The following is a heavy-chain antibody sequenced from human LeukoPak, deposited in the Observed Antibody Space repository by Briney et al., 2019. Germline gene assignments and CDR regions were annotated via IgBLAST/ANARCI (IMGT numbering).Heavy chain of an antibody. V-gene: IGHV1-2*02. CDR2: INPNSGGT. CDR1: GYTFTGYY. J-gene: IGHJ4*02. CDR3: ARGPLGQARSDY. Sequence: ASVKVSCKASGYTFTGYYMHWVRQAPGQGLEWMGWINPNSGGTNYAQKFQGSVTMTRDTSISTAYMELSRPRSEDTAVYYCARGPLGQARSDYWGQGTLVTVSS. D-gene: IGHD3-16*01.